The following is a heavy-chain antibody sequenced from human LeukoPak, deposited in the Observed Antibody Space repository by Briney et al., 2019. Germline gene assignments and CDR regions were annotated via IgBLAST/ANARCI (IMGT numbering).Heavy chain of an antibody. CDR1: GFTFSNYS. J-gene: IGHJ4*02. Sequence: PGGSLRLSCAASGFTFSNYSMNWVRQAPGKGLEWVSSISSSSSYIYYADSVKGRFTISRDNAKNSLYLQMNSLRAEDTAVYYCARDDGMITFGGVIGSRSGFDYWGQGTLVTVSS. CDR3: ARDDGMITFGGVIGSRSGFDY. D-gene: IGHD3-16*02. V-gene: IGHV3-21*01. CDR2: ISSSSSYI.